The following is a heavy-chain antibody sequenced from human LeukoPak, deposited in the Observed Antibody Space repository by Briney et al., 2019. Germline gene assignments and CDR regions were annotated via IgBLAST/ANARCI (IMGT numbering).Heavy chain of an antibody. CDR3: ARTRSSGYLTFDH. D-gene: IGHD3-22*01. CDR2: ITNSDNSK. V-gene: IGHV3-48*01. CDR1: EFTFSSYS. J-gene: IGHJ4*02. Sequence: PGGSLRLSCAASEFTFSSYSMNWVRQAPGKGLEWVSYITNSDNSKSYADSVKGRFTISRDNTKNSLYLQMNGLRAEDTAVYYCARTRSSGYLTFDHWGQGILVTVSS.